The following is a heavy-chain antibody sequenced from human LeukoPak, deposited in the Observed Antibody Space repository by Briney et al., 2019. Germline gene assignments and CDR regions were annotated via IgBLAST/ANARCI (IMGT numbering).Heavy chain of an antibody. V-gene: IGHV3-7*01. CDR1: GFTFRSHW. CDR2: IKEDGSEK. CDR3: AREGGPGFDY. D-gene: IGHD3-16*01. Sequence: GGSLILSCAASGFTFRSHWMTWVRQAPGKGLQWVANIKEDGSEKYYVGSVRGRFTISRDNAKNSLYLQMNSLRAEDTALYYCAREGGPGFDYWGQGTLVTVSS. J-gene: IGHJ4*02.